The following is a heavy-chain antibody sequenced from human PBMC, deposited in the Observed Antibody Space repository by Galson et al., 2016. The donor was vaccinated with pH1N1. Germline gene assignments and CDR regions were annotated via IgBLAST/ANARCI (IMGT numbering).Heavy chain of an antibody. D-gene: IGHD3-10*01. Sequence: ETLSFTCTVSGGSITSHYWTWIRQPPGKGLEWIGYIYYSGTTNYNPSLKSRVTISIDTSKAQVSLKLSSVTAADTAVYYCARDQRPGWFGAPFDLWGRGTRVTVSS. J-gene: IGHJ2*01. CDR3: ARDQRPGWFGAPFDL. V-gene: IGHV4-59*11. CDR1: GGSITSHY. CDR2: IYYSGTT.